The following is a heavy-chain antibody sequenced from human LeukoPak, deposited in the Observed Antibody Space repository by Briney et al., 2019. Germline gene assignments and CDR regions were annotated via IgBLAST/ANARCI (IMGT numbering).Heavy chain of an antibody. J-gene: IGHJ6*02. V-gene: IGHV4-39*07. Sequence: SETLSLTCTVSGDSMIDNNFYWGWTRQSPQKGLEWIASIYYNGKSLYNPSLKSRVTISVDASKNQLSLRLSSVAAADTAVYNCARDEKAGGMDVWGQGTTVTVSS. CDR2: IYYNGKS. CDR3: ARDEKAGGMDV. CDR1: GDSMIDNNFY.